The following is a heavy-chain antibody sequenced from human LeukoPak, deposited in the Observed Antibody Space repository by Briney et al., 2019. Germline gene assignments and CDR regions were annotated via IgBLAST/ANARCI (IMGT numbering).Heavy chain of an antibody. CDR1: GFTFDDYA. CDR3: ATLTAGYSGGWTFDY. J-gene: IGHJ4*02. V-gene: IGHV3-9*01. CDR2: ISWNSGSI. Sequence: GGSLRLSCAASGFTFDDYAMHWVRQAPGKGLEWVSGISWNSGSIGYADSVKGRFTISRDNAKNSLYLQMNSLRAEDTALYYCATLTAGYSGGWTFDYWGQGTLVTVSS. D-gene: IGHD6-19*01.